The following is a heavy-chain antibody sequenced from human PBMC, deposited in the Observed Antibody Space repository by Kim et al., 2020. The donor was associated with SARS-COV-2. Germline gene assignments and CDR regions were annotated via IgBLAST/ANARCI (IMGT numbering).Heavy chain of an antibody. CDR1: GGSFSGYY. D-gene: IGHD5-12*01. CDR2: INHSGST. Sequence: SETLSLTCAVYGGSFSGYYWSWIRQPPGKGLEWIGEINHSGSTNYNPSLKSRVTISVDTSKNQFSLKLSSVTAADTAVYYCARCRRGSGYDTLLDYYGMDVWGQGTTVTVSS. CDR3: ARCRRGSGYDTLLDYYGMDV. J-gene: IGHJ6*02. V-gene: IGHV4-34*01.